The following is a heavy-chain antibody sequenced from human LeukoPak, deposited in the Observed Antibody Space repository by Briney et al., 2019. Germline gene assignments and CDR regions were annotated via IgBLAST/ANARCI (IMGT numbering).Heavy chain of an antibody. D-gene: IGHD3-10*01. CDR3: ARARGELFVEYYYDMDV. CDR2: IISSSSNV. CDR1: GVSLSINS. J-gene: IGHJ6*03. V-gene: IGHV3-48*02. Sequence: VGSLRLSCAPSGVSLSINSMSWVRPAPGGGRGWVSYIISSSSNVYYTDSGKGPFTISRDTAKNSLYLQINRLRDEETGVYYFARARGELFVEYYYDMDVWGKGTTVTVSS.